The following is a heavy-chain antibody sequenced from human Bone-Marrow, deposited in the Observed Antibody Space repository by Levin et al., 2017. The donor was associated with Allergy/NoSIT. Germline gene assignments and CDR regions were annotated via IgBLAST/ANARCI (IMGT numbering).Heavy chain of an antibody. CDR1: GFTISSNY. J-gene: IGHJ4*02. CDR3: VRGYKYGLADF. CDR2: ISSSGKT. V-gene: IGHV3-53*01. D-gene: IGHD5-18*01. Sequence: GGSLRLSCAVSGFTISSNYMSWVRQAPGKGLERVSIISSSGKTDDADSVNGRFTVSRDRFINTLYLQMTSLRAEDTAMYYCVRGYKYGLADFWGQGTPVTVSS.